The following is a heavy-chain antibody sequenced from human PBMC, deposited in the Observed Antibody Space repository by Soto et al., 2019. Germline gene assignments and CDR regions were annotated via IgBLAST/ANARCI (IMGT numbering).Heavy chain of an antibody. J-gene: IGHJ6*02. CDR3: ARERRWLQVDYYYYGMDV. CDR2: ISYDGSNK. CDR1: GFTFSSYA. Sequence: GGSLRLSCAASGFTFSSYAMHWVRQAPGKGLEWVAVISYDGSNKYYADSVKGRFTISRDNSKNTLYLQMSSLGAEDTVVYYCARERRWLQVDYYYYGMDVWGQGTAVTVSS. V-gene: IGHV3-30-3*01. D-gene: IGHD5-12*01.